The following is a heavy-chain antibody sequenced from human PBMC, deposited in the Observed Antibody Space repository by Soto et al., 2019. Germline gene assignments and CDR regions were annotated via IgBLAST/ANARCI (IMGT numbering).Heavy chain of an antibody. D-gene: IGHD1-1*01. CDR3: ARVERGTATTVVDAFDI. J-gene: IGHJ3*02. V-gene: IGHV4-61*01. Sequence: SETLSLTCAVFCGSVNSGNYYWSWIRQPPGKGLEWIGEMSHSGGTHFNPSLKSRVTISVDTSKNQFSLKMSSVTAADTALYYCARVERGTATTVVDAFDIWGPGTMVTVSS. CDR2: MSHSGGT. CDR1: CGSVNSGNYY.